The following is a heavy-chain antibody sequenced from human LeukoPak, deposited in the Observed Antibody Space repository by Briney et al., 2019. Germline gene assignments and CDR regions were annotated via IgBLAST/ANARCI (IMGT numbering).Heavy chain of an antibody. CDR1: VYTFTSYD. CDR2: INPSGGST. Sequence: GASGNVSFKSSVYTFTSYDMHWVRQAPGQGLEWMGIINPSGGSTSYAQKFQGRVTMTSDTSTSTVYMELSSLRSEDTAVYYCARDRQGYFDYWGQGTLVTVSS. J-gene: IGHJ4*02. CDR3: ARDRQGYFDY. V-gene: IGHV1-46*01.